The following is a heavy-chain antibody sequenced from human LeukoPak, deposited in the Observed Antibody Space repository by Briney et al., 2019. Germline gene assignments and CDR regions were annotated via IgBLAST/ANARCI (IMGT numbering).Heavy chain of an antibody. V-gene: IGHV4-38-2*01. J-gene: IGHJ4*02. CDR3: ASTSRKQGYYFDY. Sequence: KPSETLSLTCAVSGYSISSGYYWGWIRQPPGRGLEWIGSIYYSGSTYYNPSLKSRVTIPVDTSKNQFSLKLSSVTAADTAVYYCASTSRKQGYYFDYWGQGTLVTVSS. D-gene: IGHD1-14*01. CDR2: IYYSGST. CDR1: GYSISSGYY.